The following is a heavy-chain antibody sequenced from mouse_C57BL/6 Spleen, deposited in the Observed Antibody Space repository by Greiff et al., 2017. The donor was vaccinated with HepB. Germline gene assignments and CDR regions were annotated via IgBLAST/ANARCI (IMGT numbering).Heavy chain of an antibody. CDR3: ARVRALRSGFDY. CDR1: GYAFSSSW. J-gene: IGHJ2*01. CDR2: IYPGDGDT. V-gene: IGHV1-82*01. D-gene: IGHD1-1*01. Sequence: QVQLQQSGPELVKPGASVKISCKASGYAFSSSWMNWVKQRPGKGLEWIGRIYPGDGDTNYNGKFKGKATLTADKSSSTAYMQLSSLTSEDSAVYFCARVRALRSGFDYWGQGTTLTVAS.